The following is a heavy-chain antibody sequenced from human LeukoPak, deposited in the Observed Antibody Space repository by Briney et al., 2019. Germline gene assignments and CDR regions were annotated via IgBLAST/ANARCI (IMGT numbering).Heavy chain of an antibody. V-gene: IGHV3-30*02. D-gene: IGHD1-1*01. Sequence: GGSLRLSCAASGFTFTTYGMHWVRQAPGKGLEWVAFIQYDGSKKHYGDAVKGRFTVSRDNSKNTLYLQMNSLRVEDTAVYYCAKDPGVLGRRPNWFDPWGQGTLVTVSS. CDR3: AKDPGVLGRRPNWFDP. CDR1: GFTFTTYG. J-gene: IGHJ5*02. CDR2: IQYDGSKK.